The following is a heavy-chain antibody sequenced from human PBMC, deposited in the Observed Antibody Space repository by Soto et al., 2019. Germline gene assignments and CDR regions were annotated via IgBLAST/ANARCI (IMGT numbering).Heavy chain of an antibody. CDR2: ISDNGANT. Sequence: PGGSPRLSCIASGFTFSNYAMSWVRQAPGKGLEWVSTISDNGANTFIGDSMKDHFDISRDNSKNTLYLHMSSLRVEDTAIYYCAKRQSFDFWSGYLPFFDYWGQGAPVTVSS. D-gene: IGHD3-3*01. CDR1: GFTFSNYA. V-gene: IGHV3-23*01. CDR3: AKRQSFDFWSGYLPFFDY. J-gene: IGHJ4*02.